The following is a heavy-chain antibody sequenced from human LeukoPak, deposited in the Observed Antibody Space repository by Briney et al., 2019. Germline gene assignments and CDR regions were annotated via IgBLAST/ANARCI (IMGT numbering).Heavy chain of an antibody. J-gene: IGHJ4*02. CDR2: ISGSGGST. CDR3: AKDFSPYSGSYGGYFDY. D-gene: IGHD1-26*01. V-gene: IGHV3-23*01. Sequence: GGSLRLSCVVSGFTFSPYSMSWVRQAPGKGLEWVSAISGSGGSTYYADSVKGRFTISRDNSKNTLYLQMNSLRAEDTAVYYCAKDFSPYSGSYGGYFDYWGQGTLVTVSS. CDR1: GFTFSPYS.